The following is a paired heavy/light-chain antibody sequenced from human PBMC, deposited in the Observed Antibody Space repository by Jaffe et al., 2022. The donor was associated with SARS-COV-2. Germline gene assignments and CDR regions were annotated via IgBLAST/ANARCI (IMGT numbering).Heavy chain of an antibody. V-gene: IGHV3-11*06. CDR2: IGTSGNYT. J-gene: IGHJ4*02. CDR3: ARGGYGDRTV. D-gene: IGHD4-17*01. CDR1: GFTFSDCY. Sequence: QVQLVESGGGLVKPGGSLRLSCAASGFTFSDCYMTWIRQAPGKGLEWVSYIGTSGNYTNYADSVKGRFTISRDNAKNSLYLQMNSLRAEDTAVYYCARGGYGDRTVGGQGTLVTVSS.
Light chain of an antibody. CDR1: QDISNY. V-gene: IGKV1-33*01. J-gene: IGKJ4*01. CDR2: DAS. CDR3: QQYDNLPLS. Sequence: DIQMTQSPSSLSASVGDRVTITCQASQDISNYLNWYQQKPGKAPKLLIYDASNLETGVPSRFSGSGSGTDFTFTIISLQPEDIATYYCQQYDNLPLSFGGGTKVEIK.